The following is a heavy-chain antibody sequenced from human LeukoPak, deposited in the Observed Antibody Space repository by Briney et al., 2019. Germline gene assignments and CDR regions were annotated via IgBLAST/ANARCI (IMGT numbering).Heavy chain of an antibody. J-gene: IGHJ4*02. V-gene: IGHV4-39*07. CDR3: ARSLPGAIGAADL. CDR2: IYHSGST. CDR1: GGSISSSSYY. Sequence: SETLSLTCTVSGGSISSSSYYWGWIRQPPGKGLEWIGSIYHSGSTYYNPSLKSRVTISVERPKNHFSLKVTSLTPADTGVYYCARSLPGAIGAADLWGQGTLVTVSS. D-gene: IGHD1-26*01.